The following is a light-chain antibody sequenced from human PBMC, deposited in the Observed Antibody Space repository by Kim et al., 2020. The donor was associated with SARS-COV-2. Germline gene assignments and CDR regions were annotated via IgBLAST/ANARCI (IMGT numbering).Light chain of an antibody. Sequence: QTVALHCSGTRGDFGSYKYVSWYQQPPGKSPKLIIYEVTKRPSGVPDRVSGSMSGNTASLTVSGLQAEDEADYYCASHGGYDYVFGTGTKVTVL. V-gene: IGLV2-8*01. J-gene: IGLJ1*01. CDR2: EVT. CDR1: RGDFGSYKY. CDR3: ASHGGYDYV.